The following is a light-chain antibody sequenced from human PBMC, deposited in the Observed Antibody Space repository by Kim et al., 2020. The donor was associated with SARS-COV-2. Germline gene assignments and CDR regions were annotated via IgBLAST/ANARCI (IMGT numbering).Light chain of an antibody. J-gene: IGLJ2*01. CDR1: TSDINDYNY. CDR2: DVY. CDR3: SSYAISGTLT. V-gene: IGLV2-14*03. Sequence: QSALTQPASVSGSPGQSITISCTGTTSDINDYNYFTWYQQHPGKAPKLIIYDVYERPSGVSSRFSGSKSGKTASLTISGLQAEDEADYYCSSYAISGTLTFGGGTQLTVL.